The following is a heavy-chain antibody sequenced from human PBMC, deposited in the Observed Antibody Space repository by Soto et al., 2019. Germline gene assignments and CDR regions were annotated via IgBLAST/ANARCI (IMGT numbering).Heavy chain of an antibody. CDR3: AHPRGYGVFDAVDI. Sequence: EVQLLQTGGGLVQPGGSLSLSCAASGFMFRSYAMNWVRQAPGKGLEWVSAISSSGDSTDYAESVRGRFTISRDNSINTLYLQMGSLRPEDTAVYYCAHPRGYGVFDAVDIWGQGTMVTVS. V-gene: IGHV3-23*01. CDR1: GFMFRSYA. CDR2: ISSSGDST. D-gene: IGHD4-17*01. J-gene: IGHJ3*02.